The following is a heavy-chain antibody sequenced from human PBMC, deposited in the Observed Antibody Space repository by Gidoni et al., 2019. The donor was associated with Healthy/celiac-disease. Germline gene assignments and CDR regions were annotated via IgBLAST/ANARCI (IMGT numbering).Heavy chain of an antibody. Sequence: EVQLVQSGAEVKKPGESLKLSCQGPGYSFTSTWIVRARQLPVKGLGWMGIIHPGDSYTRYSPSFQGQVTIAADKSISTAYLQWSSLKASDTAMYYCARHVLEGSGSYYKGNYYYYYMDVWGKGTTVTVSS. V-gene: IGHV5-51*01. J-gene: IGHJ6*03. D-gene: IGHD3-10*01. CDR2: IHPGDSYT. CDR3: ARHVLEGSGSYYKGNYYYYYMDV. CDR1: GYSFTSTW.